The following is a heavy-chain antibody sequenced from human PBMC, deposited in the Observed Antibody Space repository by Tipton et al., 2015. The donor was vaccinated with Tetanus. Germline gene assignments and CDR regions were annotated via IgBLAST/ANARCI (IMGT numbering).Heavy chain of an antibody. CDR2: IYYSGST. D-gene: IGHD3-10*01. V-gene: IGHV4-39*01. J-gene: IGHJ4*02. CDR3: ARHPPPYYYGSGSYLDY. CDR1: GDSISSGGHY. Sequence: TLFLTCSVSGDSISSGGHYWSWIRQPPGKALEWIGSIYYSGSTFYHPSLQSRVTISVDTSKNQFSLRLSSVTAADTAVYFCARHPPPYYYGSGSYLDYWGQGTPVTVSS.